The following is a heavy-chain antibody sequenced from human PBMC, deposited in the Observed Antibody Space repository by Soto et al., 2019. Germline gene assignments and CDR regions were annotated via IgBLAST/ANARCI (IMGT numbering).Heavy chain of an antibody. D-gene: IGHD3-16*01. CDR3: AREIMITFGGVIGY. Sequence: ESVGGVVQPGRSLRLSCAASGFTFSSYGMHWVRQAPGKGLEWVAVIWYDGSNKYYADSVKGRFTISRDNSKNTLYLQMNSLRAEDTAVYYCAREIMITFGGVIGYWGQGTLVTVSS. V-gene: IGHV3-33*01. CDR1: GFTFSSYG. CDR2: IWYDGSNK. J-gene: IGHJ4*02.